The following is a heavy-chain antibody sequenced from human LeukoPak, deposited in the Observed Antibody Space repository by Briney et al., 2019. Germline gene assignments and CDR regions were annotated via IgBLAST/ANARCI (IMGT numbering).Heavy chain of an antibody. J-gene: IGHJ4*02. Sequence: GGSLRLSCAASGFTFGSYSMNWVRQAPGKGLEWVSYISSSSSTIYYADSVKGRFTISRDNAKNSLYLQMNSLRAEDTAVYYCARDFEVRGVPVYYFDYWGQGTLVTVSS. CDR2: ISSSSSTI. CDR3: ARDFEVRGVPVYYFDY. D-gene: IGHD3-10*01. CDR1: GFTFGSYS. V-gene: IGHV3-48*01.